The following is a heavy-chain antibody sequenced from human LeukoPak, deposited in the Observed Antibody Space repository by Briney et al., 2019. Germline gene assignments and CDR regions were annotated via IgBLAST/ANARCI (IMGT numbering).Heavy chain of an antibody. CDR3: ARGGSAWSFDH. D-gene: IGHD6-19*01. V-gene: IGHV3-21*01. CDR2: ISSSGSFI. J-gene: IGHJ4*02. Sequence: PGGSLRLSCEASGFXFSSYAMNWFRQAPGKGLEWVSYISSSGSFIYYADSVKGRFTISRDNPKNSLSLQLNSLRVEDAAVYYCARGGSAWSFDHWGQGTLVTVSS. CDR1: GFXFSSYA.